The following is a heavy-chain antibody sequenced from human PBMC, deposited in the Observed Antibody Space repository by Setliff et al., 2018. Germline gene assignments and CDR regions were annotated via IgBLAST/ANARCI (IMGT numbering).Heavy chain of an antibody. J-gene: IGHJ3*02. CDR3: AKDRLPYALNAFDI. V-gene: IGHV3-30*01. D-gene: IGHD5-12*01. CDR1: GFTFSSYA. Sequence: GGSLRLSCAASGFTFSSYAMHWVRQAPGKGPEWVAVISYDGSNKYYADSVKGRFTISRDNAKNSLYLQMNSLRAEDTALYYCAKDRLPYALNAFDIWGQGTMVTVSS. CDR2: ISYDGSNK.